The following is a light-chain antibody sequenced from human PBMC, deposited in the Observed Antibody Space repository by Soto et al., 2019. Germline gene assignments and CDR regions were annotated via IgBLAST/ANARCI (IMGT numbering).Light chain of an antibody. CDR3: QQYGISPPYT. CDR1: QSVGSNY. J-gene: IGKJ2*01. CDR2: GAS. V-gene: IGKV3-20*01. Sequence: EIVLTQSPGTLSLSPGERATLSCRASQSVGSNYLAWYQQKPGQAPRLLIYGASSRASGIPDRFSGSGSGTDFTLTISRLEPEDFAVYYCQQYGISPPYTFGQGTKLEIK.